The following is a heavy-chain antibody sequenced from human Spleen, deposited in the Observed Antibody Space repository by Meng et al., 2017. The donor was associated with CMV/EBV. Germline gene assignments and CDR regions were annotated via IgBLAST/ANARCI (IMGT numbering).Heavy chain of an antibody. Sequence: GESLKISCVASPGFTLSGYTMHWVRQAPGEGLEWLALISYDGSTEYYADSVRGRFSISRDNSRKTLYVHMNSLRREDTGIYYCARDVTTLGYSGMDVWGQGTTVTVSS. D-gene: IGHD4-23*01. CDR1: PGFTLSGYT. CDR3: ARDVTTLGYSGMDV. CDR2: ISYDGSTE. J-gene: IGHJ6*02. V-gene: IGHV3-30*04.